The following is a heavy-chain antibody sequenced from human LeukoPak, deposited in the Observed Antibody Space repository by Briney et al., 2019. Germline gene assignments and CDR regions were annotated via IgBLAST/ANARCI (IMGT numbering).Heavy chain of an antibody. V-gene: IGHV3-7*01. CDR2: INEDGSEK. CDR1: GFSCSSYW. J-gene: IGHJ4*02. Sequence: GGSLRLSCSASGFSCSSYWMSWVRQAPGKGLEWVAHINEDGSEKYYVDSVKGRFFISRDNAAKSLSLQMNRLRDVDTAVYYCARVSVGAPAFDYWGQGNLVTVSS. D-gene: IGHD1-26*01. CDR3: ARVSVGAPAFDY.